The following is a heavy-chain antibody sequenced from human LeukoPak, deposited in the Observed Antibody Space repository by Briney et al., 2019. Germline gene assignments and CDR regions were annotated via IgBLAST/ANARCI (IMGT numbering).Heavy chain of an antibody. D-gene: IGHD4-17*01. CDR2: ISGSGAST. V-gene: IGHV3-23*01. CDR1: GFTFDSFA. CDR3: AKRPTTVTTFGRNY. J-gene: IGHJ4*02. Sequence: GGSLRLSCAASGFTFDSFAMSWVRQAPGKGLEWLTAISGSGASTYYGDSVKGRFTISRDNSRDTLYLQMDSLRAEDTAVYYCAKRPTTVTTFGRNYWGQGTLVTVSS.